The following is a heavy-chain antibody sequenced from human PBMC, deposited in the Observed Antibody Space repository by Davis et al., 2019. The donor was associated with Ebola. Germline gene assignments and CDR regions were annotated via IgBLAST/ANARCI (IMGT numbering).Heavy chain of an antibody. CDR1: GGAIGSSGYS. CDR3: AREYSSSYYFDY. Sequence: LRLSCAVSGGAIGSSGYSWSWIRQPPGKGLEWIGYIYQSGSTNYNPSLKSRVTISIDWSKNHFSLQLSSVTAADTAVYYCAREYSSSYYFDYWGQGALVTVSS. D-gene: IGHD6-6*01. V-gene: IGHV4-30-2*01. J-gene: IGHJ4*02. CDR2: IYQSGST.